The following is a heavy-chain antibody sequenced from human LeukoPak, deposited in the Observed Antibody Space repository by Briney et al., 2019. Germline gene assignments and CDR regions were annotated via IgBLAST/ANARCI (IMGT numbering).Heavy chain of an antibody. CDR1: GGSFSGYY. CDR2: INHSGST. CDR3: ARRGWYFDY. V-gene: IGHV4-34*01. J-gene: IGHJ4*02. D-gene: IGHD6-19*01. Sequence: SETLSLTCAVYGGSFSGYYWSWIRQPPGKGLEWIGEINHSGSTNYNPSLKSRVTISVDTSRNQFSLKLSSVTAADTAVYYCARRGWYFDYWGQGTLVTVSS.